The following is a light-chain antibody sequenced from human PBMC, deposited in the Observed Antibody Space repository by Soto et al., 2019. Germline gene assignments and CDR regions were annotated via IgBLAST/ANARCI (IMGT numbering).Light chain of an antibody. CDR2: GAS. V-gene: IGKV3-15*01. CDR3: QRQSNWPRT. CDR1: QSVSNN. J-gene: IGKJ1*01. Sequence: EIVLTQSPVTLSVSPGERATLSCRASQSVSNNLAWYQQKPGQAPRLLIHGASTRATGIPARFSGSGSGTEFTLTISSLQSEDFAIHYCQRQSNWPRTFGQGTKVDIK.